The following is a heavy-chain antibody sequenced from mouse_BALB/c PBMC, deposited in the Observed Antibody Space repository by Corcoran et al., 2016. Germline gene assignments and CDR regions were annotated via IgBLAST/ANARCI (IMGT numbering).Heavy chain of an antibody. J-gene: IGHJ4*01. CDR3: ARDRYDAAMDY. V-gene: IGHV8-8*01. D-gene: IGHD2-14*01. Sequence: QVTLKESGPGILQPSQTLSLTCSFSGFSLSTSGMGLGWIRQPSGKGLEWLAHIWWDDDKRYNPALKSRLTISKDTSSNQVFLKIASVDTADTATYYCARDRYDAAMDYWGQGTSVTVSS. CDR2: IWWDDDK. CDR1: GFSLSTSGMG.